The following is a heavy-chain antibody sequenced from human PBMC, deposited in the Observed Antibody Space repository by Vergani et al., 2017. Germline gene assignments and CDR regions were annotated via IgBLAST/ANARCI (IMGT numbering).Heavy chain of an antibody. D-gene: IGHD4-23*01. CDR3: AGQSTVERVVKLGWSDA. CDR1: GASISSCYYY. Sequence: QLQLQESGPGLVKPSATLSLTCSVSGASISSCYYYWVRLRPRPGKGLDWNAIIYYSASTHYNPYLKSRVPISVYTYQNQFSLKLRPVTAADADVYFCAGQSTVERVVKLGWSDAWGQGIMVTVSS. J-gene: IGHJ5*02. V-gene: IGHV4-39*01. CDR2: IYYSAST.